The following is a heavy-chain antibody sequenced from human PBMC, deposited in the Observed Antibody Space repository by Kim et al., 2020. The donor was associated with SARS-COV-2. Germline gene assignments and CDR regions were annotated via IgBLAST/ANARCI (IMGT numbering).Heavy chain of an antibody. CDR1: GFTFSSYG. D-gene: IGHD6-13*01. CDR2: IWYDGSNK. V-gene: IGHV3-33*01. Sequence: GGSLRLSCAASGFTFSSYGMHWVRQAPGKGLEWVAVIWYDGSNKYYADSVKGRFTISRDNSKNTLYLQMNSLRAEDTAVYYCARPRGGSSWSPFQHWGQGTLVTVSS. J-gene: IGHJ1*01. CDR3: ARPRGGSSWSPFQH.